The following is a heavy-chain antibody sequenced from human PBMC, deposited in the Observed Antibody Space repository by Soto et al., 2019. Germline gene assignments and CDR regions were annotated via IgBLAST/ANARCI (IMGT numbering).Heavy chain of an antibody. CDR1: GFTFSSYG. J-gene: IGHJ4*02. Sequence: QVQLVESGGGVVQPGRSLRLSCAASGFTFSSYGMLWVRQAPGKGLEWVAIIWHDGSNKYYADSGKGRFTISRDNSKNSVFLKMNSLRAEDTAMYYCAREEGVVARAFDYWGQGTLVTVSS. CDR2: IWHDGSNK. D-gene: IGHD2-15*01. CDR3: AREEGVVARAFDY. V-gene: IGHV3-33*01.